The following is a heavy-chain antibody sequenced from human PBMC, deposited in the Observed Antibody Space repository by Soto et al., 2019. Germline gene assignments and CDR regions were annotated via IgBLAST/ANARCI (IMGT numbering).Heavy chain of an antibody. CDR1: GFTFSDYY. CDR2: ISGNGEII. Sequence: TGGSLRLSCAASGFTFSDYYIHWIRRAPGKGLEWISYISGNGEIIQYAASARGRFTISRDNAKNSLYLQMNSLRAEDTAVYYCAREMAALNYFDYWGQGTLVTVSS. CDR3: AREMAALNYFDY. D-gene: IGHD2-15*01. J-gene: IGHJ4*02. V-gene: IGHV3-11*04.